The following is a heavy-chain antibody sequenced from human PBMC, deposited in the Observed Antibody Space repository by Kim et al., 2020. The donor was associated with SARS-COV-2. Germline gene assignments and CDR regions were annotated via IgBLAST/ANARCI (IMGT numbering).Heavy chain of an antibody. V-gene: IGHV3-33*01. J-gene: IGHJ4*02. D-gene: IGHD6-13*01. CDR2: TN. CDR3: ARAGTSWSIDH. Sequence: TNYYADSVKVRFTISRDNSKNTLYLQMNSLRDEDTAVYYCARAGTSWSIDHWGQGALVTVSS.